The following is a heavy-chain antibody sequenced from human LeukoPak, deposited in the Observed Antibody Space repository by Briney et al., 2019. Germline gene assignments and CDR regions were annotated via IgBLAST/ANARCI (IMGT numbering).Heavy chain of an antibody. CDR1: GFTVSGNY. V-gene: IGHV3-66*03. Sequence: GGSLRLSCAASGFTVSGNYMSWVRQAPGKGLEWVSVIYSSGSTYYADSVKGRFTISRDNSKNTLYLQMSSLRAEDTAVYYCAKDLSAVAKVDHFDYWGQGTLVTVSS. CDR3: AKDLSAVAKVDHFDY. J-gene: IGHJ4*02. CDR2: IYSSGST. D-gene: IGHD6-19*01.